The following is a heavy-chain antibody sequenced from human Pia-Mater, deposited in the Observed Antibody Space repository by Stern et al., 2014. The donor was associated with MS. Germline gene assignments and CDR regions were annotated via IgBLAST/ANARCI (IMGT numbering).Heavy chain of an antibody. D-gene: IGHD3-9*01. CDR2: IIPIFGTA. CDR3: ARDGRHTDNYGLDV. V-gene: IGHV1-69*12. Sequence: VQLVQSGAEAKKPGSSVKVSCKASGGTFNVYAVNWVRQAPGQGLSWMGGIIPIFGTANYAQKFQGRVTITADESTRTSSMQLSSLRYDDTAVYYCARDGRHTDNYGLDVWGQGTTVTVSS. CDR1: GGTFNVYA. J-gene: IGHJ6*02.